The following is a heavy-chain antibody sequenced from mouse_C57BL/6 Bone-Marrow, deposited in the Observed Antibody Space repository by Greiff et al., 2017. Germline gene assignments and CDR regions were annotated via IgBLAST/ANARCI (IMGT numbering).Heavy chain of an antibody. Sequence: VQLKQSGAELVKPGASVKLSCTASGFNITDYYMHWVKQRTEQGLEWIGRIDPEGGETKYAPKFKGKATITADTSSNTAYLQLSSLTSEDTAVYYCARWGDYDGSSWYFDVWGTGTTVTVSS. V-gene: IGHV14-2*01. CDR2: IDPEGGET. J-gene: IGHJ1*03. CDR3: ARWGDYDGSSWYFDV. CDR1: GFNITDYY. D-gene: IGHD1-1*01.